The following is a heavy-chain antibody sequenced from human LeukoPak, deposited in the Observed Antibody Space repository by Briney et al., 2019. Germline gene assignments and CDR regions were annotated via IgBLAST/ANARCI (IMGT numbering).Heavy chain of an antibody. D-gene: IGHD5-12*01. CDR3: ARDNVHSGYDYVPREFDY. J-gene: IGHJ4*02. CDR2: ISAYNGNT. CDR1: GYTFTSYG. V-gene: IGHV1-18*01. Sequence: ASVKVSCKASGYTFTSYGISWVRQAPGQGLEGMGWISAYNGNTNYAQKLQGRVTMTTDTSTSTAYMEVRRLRAEDTAVYYCARDNVHSGYDYVPREFDYWGQGTLVTVSS.